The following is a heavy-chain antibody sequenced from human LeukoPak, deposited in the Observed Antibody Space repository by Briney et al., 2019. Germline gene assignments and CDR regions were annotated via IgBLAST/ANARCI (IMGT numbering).Heavy chain of an antibody. CDR3: ARDKPRYCSSTSCYMDYYYYYMDV. Sequence: TSETLSLTCTVSGGSISSYYWSWIRQPPGKGLEWIGYIYYSGSTNYNPSLKSRVTISVDTSKNQFSLKLSSVTAADTAVYYCARDKPRYCSSTSCYMDYYYYYMDVWGKGTTVTISS. D-gene: IGHD2-2*02. CDR2: IYYSGST. V-gene: IGHV4-59*12. J-gene: IGHJ6*03. CDR1: GGSISSYY.